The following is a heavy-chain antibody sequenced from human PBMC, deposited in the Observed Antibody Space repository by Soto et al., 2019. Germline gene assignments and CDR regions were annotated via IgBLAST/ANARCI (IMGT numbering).Heavy chain of an antibody. CDR1: GLTLMTIT. V-gene: IGHV3-48*02. J-gene: IGHJ3*02. CDR3: ARDYDWTFDI. Sequence: GGSLDLSCEPFGLTLMTITMNWVRQAPGKGLEWVSYISSSTILYANSVKGRFTVSRDNAKNSLYLHITSLRDEDTAVYYCARDYDWTFDIWGQGTMVTVSS. CDR2: ISSSTI. D-gene: IGHD1-1*01.